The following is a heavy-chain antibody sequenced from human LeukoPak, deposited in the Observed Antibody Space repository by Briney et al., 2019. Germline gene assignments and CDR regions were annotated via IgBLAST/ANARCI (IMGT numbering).Heavy chain of an antibody. D-gene: IGHD5-18*01. V-gene: IGHV1-69*06. Sequence: GASVKVSCKASGGTFTSYAISWVRQAPGQGLEWMGGIIPIFGTANYAQKFQGRVTITADKSTSTAYMELSSLRSEATAVYYCARAFSGQRGYSYGPDYFDYWGQGTLVTVSS. CDR2: IIPIFGTA. CDR1: GGTFTSYA. CDR3: ARAFSGQRGYSYGPDYFDY. J-gene: IGHJ4*02.